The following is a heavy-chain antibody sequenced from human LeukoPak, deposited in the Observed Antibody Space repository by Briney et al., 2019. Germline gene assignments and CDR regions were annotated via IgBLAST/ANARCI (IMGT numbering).Heavy chain of an antibody. J-gene: IGHJ2*01. CDR2: INPSGGST. V-gene: IGHV1-46*01. CDR1: GYTFTSYY. Sequence: ASVKVSCKASGYTFTSYYMHWVRQGPGQGLEWMGIINPSGGSTSYAQKFQGRVTVTRDTSTNTVYMELSSLRSEDTAVFYCVRGASSIAALNPFWYFDLWGRGTLATVSS. CDR3: VRGASSIAALNPFWYFDL. D-gene: IGHD6-6*01.